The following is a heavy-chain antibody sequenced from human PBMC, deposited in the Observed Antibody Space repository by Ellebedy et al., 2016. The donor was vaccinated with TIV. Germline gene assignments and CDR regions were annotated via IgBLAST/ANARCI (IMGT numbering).Heavy chain of an antibody. CDR2: IKEDGSEK. CDR3: ARSLWPEDY. Sequence: PGGSLRLSCAASGFTFGSYWMSWVRQAPGKGLEWVGKIKEDGSEKNYVDSVKGRLTISIDNATNSLYLQMNSLRAEDTAVYYCARSLWPEDYWGQGTLVTVSS. CDR1: GFTFGSYW. J-gene: IGHJ4*02. V-gene: IGHV3-7*01. D-gene: IGHD1-14*01.